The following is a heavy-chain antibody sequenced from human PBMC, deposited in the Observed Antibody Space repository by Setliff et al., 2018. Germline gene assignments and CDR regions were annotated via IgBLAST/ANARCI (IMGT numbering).Heavy chain of an antibody. CDR2: INHSGST. CDR3: ARRSPAYYSDSSGYFYDTSPYMDV. V-gene: IGHV4-34*01. D-gene: IGHD3-22*01. J-gene: IGHJ6*03. CDR1: GGSFSGYY. Sequence: SETLSLTCAVYGGSFSGYYWSWIRQPPGKGLEWIGEINHSGSTNYNPSLKSRVTISVDTSKNQFSLKLSSVTAADTAVYYCARRSPAYYSDSSGYFYDTSPYMDVWGKGTTVTVSS.